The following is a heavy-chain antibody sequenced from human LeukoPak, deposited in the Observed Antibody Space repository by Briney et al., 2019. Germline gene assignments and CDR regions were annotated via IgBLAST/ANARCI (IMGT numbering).Heavy chain of an antibody. D-gene: IGHD6-13*01. J-gene: IGHJ4*02. CDR3: ARDEEAAAGTTGY. CDR2: IILILGIA. CDR1: GGTFSSYA. Sequence: SVKLSCKASGGTFSSYAISWVRQAPGQGLEWMGRIILILGIANYAQKFQGRVTITADKSTSTDYMELSSMRSEETAVYYCARDEEAAAGTTGYWGQGTAVTVSS. V-gene: IGHV1-69*04.